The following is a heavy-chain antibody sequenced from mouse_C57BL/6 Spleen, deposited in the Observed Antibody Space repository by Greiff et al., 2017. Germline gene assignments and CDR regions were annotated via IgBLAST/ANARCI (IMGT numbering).Heavy chain of an antibody. J-gene: IGHJ1*03. V-gene: IGHV1-9*01. CDR2: IFPGSGST. CDR1: GYTFTGYW. D-gene: IGHD1-1*01. Sequence: QVQLQQSGAELMMPGASVKLSCKATGYTFTGYWIEWVKQRPGHGLEWIGAIFPGSGSTNYNEKFKGKATFTADTSSNTASMQLSSLTTEDSAIYYWARRDYYGSSYRYFDVWGTGTTGTVSA. CDR3: ARRDYYGSSYRYFDV.